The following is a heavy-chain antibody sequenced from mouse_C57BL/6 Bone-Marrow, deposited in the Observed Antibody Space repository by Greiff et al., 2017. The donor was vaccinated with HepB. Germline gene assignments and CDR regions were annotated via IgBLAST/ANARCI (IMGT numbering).Heavy chain of an antibody. V-gene: IGHV10-1*01. CDR3: VRQGLLFAY. Sequence: EVQRVESGGGLVQPKGSLKLSCAASGFSFNTYAMNWVRQAPGKGLEWVARIRSKSNNYATYYADSVKDRFTISRDDSESMLYLQMNNLKTEDTAMYYCVRQGLLFAYWGQGTLVTVSA. CDR1: GFSFNTYA. CDR2: IRSKSNNYAT. J-gene: IGHJ3*01. D-gene: IGHD2-3*01.